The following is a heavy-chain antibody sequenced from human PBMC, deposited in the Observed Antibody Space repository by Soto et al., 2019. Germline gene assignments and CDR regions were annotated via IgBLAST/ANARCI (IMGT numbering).Heavy chain of an antibody. J-gene: IGHJ2*01. Sequence: QDQLVQSGAEVKKPGSSVKVSCKAFGGPFSSHTFSWVRQAPGQGLEWMGRIIPALGTTTYAQKLQGRVTITADESVTTVYMELTSLRTEDTAVYYCARPAFGDYWYFDLWGRGTLVTVSS. CDR3: ARPAFGDYWYFDL. CDR2: IIPALGTT. D-gene: IGHD4-17*01. V-gene: IGHV1-69*08. CDR1: GGPFSSHT.